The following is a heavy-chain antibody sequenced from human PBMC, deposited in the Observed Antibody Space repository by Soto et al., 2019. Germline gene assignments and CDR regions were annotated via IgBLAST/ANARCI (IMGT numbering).Heavy chain of an antibody. V-gene: IGHV3-9*01. CDR2: ISWNSGSI. CDR3: AKARGSAYYYDSSGYYGYFDL. J-gene: IGHJ2*01. D-gene: IGHD3-22*01. Sequence: EVQLVESGGGLVQPGRSLRLSCAASGFTFDDYAMHWVRQAPGKGLEWVSGISWNSGSIGYADSVKGRFTIARDNAKNSLYLQMNRLRDEDTALYYCAKARGSAYYYDSSGYYGYFDLWGRGTLVTVSS. CDR1: GFTFDDYA.